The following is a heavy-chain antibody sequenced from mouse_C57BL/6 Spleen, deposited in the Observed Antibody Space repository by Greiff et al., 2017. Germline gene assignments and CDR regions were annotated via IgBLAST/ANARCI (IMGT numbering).Heavy chain of an antibody. D-gene: IGHD2-14*01. Sequence: EVQRVESGGGLVKPGGSLKLSCAASGFTFSDYGMHWVRQAPEKGLEWVAYISSGSSTIYYADTVKGRFTISRDNAKNTLFLQMTSLRSEDTAMFYCARDPIGYAMEDWGQGTSVTVSS. J-gene: IGHJ4*01. CDR1: GFTFSDYG. CDR3: ARDPIGYAMED. V-gene: IGHV5-17*01. CDR2: ISSGSSTI.